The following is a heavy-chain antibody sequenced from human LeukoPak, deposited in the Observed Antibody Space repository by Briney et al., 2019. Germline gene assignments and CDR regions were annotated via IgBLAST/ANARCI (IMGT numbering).Heavy chain of an antibody. J-gene: IGHJ1*01. CDR2: ISYDGSNK. CDR1: GFTFSSYA. Sequence: GGSLRLSCAASGFTFSSYAMHWVRQAPGKGLEWVAVISYDGSNKYYADSVKGRFTISRDNSKNTLYLQMNSLRAEDTAVYYCAKESIAAAAEYFQHWGQGTLVTVSS. CDR3: AKESIAAAAEYFQH. V-gene: IGHV3-30-3*02. D-gene: IGHD6-13*01.